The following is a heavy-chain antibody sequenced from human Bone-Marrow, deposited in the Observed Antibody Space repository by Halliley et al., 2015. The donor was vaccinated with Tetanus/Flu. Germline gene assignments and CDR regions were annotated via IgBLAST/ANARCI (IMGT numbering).Heavy chain of an antibody. Sequence: LVKPSETLSLTCTVSGGSISTTTYYWAWIRQPPGKGLEWIGSFYSGGSSYYNPSLESRVTISVDTSKNQLSLRVDSVTAADTAIFYCARLVVPASYYDSWGQGTLVTVSS. CDR2: FYSGGSS. J-gene: IGHJ4*02. D-gene: IGHD6-6*01. CDR1: GGSISTTTYY. V-gene: IGHV4-39*01. CDR3: ARLVVPASYYDS.